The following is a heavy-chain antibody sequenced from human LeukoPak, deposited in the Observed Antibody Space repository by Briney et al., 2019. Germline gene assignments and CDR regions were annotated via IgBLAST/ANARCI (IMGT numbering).Heavy chain of an antibody. CDR2: INHSGST. J-gene: IGHJ5*02. CDR1: GGSFSGYY. D-gene: IGHD2-15*01. CDR3: ARNDCSGGSCYPPAS. Sequence: PSETLSLTCAVYGGSFSGYYWSWIRQPPGKGLERIGEINHSGSTNYNPSLKSRVTISVDTSKNQFSLKLSPVTAAGTAVYYCARNDCSGGSCYPPASWGQGTLVTVSS. V-gene: IGHV4-34*01.